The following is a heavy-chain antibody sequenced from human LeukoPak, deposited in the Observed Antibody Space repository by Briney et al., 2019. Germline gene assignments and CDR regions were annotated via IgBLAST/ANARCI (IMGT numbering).Heavy chain of an antibody. Sequence: SETLSLTCTVCGGSLSIYYGSDIRQPAGRGVEGIGHIYSGGSNYYTPSLKSRVTMSVDTSKNQFPLMLSSVTAEDTAVYYCARDNDSSGYSGAFDIWGQGTMVTVSS. J-gene: IGHJ3*02. CDR2: IYSGGSN. D-gene: IGHD3-22*01. CDR3: ARDNDSSGYSGAFDI. CDR1: GGSLSIYY. V-gene: IGHV4-4*07.